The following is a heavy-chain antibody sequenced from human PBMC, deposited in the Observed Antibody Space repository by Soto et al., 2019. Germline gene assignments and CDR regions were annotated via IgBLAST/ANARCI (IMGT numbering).Heavy chain of an antibody. D-gene: IGHD3-3*01. V-gene: IGHV4-34*01. CDR1: IGAFNGYY. Sequence: PSEPLSLPCALYIGAFNGYYWNWIRHPPGKVLEWIGEINHTGGTHYNPSLKSRVTMSIDTSKNQFSLRLSSVTAADTAIYYCATRITVFGLLIPPFDPWGQGTQVTVSS. CDR2: INHTGGT. J-gene: IGHJ5*02. CDR3: ATRITVFGLLIPPFDP.